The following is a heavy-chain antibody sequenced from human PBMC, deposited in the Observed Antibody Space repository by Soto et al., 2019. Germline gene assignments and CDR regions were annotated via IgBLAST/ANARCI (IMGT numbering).Heavy chain of an antibody. CDR2: ISGXGGST. CDR3: ANPRYGDYPTCIDY. Sequence: EVQLLESGGGLVQPGGSLRLSCAASGFTFSSYAMSWVRQAPGKXXXXXSAISGXGGSTYYADSVKGRFTISRDNSKNTLYLQMNSLRAEDTAVYYCANPRYGDYPTCIDYWGQGTLVTVSS. D-gene: IGHD4-17*01. J-gene: IGHJ4*02. V-gene: IGHV3-23*01. CDR1: GFTFSSYA.